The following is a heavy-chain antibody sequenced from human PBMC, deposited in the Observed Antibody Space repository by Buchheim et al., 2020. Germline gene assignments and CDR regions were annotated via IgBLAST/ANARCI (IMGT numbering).Heavy chain of an antibody. Sequence: QVQLVESGGGVVQPGRSLRLSCAASGFTFSSYAMHWVRQAPGKGLEWVAVISYDGSNKYYADSVKGRFTISREHSKNTLYLQMNSLRAEDTAVYYCARVRPGWGYWGQGTL. CDR2: ISYDGSNK. CDR3: ARVRPGWGY. V-gene: IGHV3-30-3*01. J-gene: IGHJ4*02. CDR1: GFTFSSYA. D-gene: IGHD1-26*01.